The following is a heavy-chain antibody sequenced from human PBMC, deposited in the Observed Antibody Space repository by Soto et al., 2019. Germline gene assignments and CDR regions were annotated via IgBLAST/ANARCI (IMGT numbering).Heavy chain of an antibody. CDR1: GFTFSSYS. J-gene: IGHJ4*02. Sequence: VQLLESGGGLVQPGGSLRLSCAASGFTFSSYSMSWVRQAPGKGLEWISVISGSGDETYYADSVEGRFTISRDNYKSTLYLHMNSLRADDTAVYYCARDPRHFDYWGQGTLVTVSS. CDR2: ISGSGDET. V-gene: IGHV3-23*01. CDR3: ARDPRHFDY.